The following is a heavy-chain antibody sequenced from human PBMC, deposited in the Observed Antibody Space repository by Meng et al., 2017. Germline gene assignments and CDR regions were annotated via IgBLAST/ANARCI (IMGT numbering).Heavy chain of an antibody. CDR3: ARELIAAAGRVVDY. V-gene: IGHV3-33*08. D-gene: IGHD6-13*01. J-gene: IGHJ4*02. CDR2: IWYDGSNK. Sequence: VQLEESGGGLVQPGGSLRLSCAASGFTFSSYGMHWVRQAPGKGLEWVAVIWYDGSNKYYADSVKGRFTISRDNSKNTLYLQMNSLRAEDTAVYYCARELIAAAGRVVDYWGQGTLVTVSS. CDR1: GFTFSSYG.